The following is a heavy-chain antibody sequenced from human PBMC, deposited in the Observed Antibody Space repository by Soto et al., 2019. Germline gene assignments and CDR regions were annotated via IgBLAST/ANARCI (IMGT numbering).Heavy chain of an antibody. Sequence: ASVKVSCKASGGTFSSYAISWVRQAPGQGLEWMGGIIPIFGTANYAQKFQGRVTITADESTSTAYMELSSLRSEDTAVYYCARGSSSWYWFDPWGQGTLVTVSS. J-gene: IGHJ5*02. CDR1: GGTFSSYA. D-gene: IGHD6-13*01. CDR3: ARGSSSWYWFDP. CDR2: IIPIFGTA. V-gene: IGHV1-69*13.